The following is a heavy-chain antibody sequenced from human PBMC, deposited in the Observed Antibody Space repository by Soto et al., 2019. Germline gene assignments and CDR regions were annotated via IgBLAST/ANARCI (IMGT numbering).Heavy chain of an antibody. Sequence: ASVKVSCKASGYTFTSYGISWVRQAPGQGLEWMGWISAYNGNTNYAQKLQGRVTMTTDTSTSTAYMELRSLRSDDTAVYYCARGPYIVVVPAARGAFDIWGQGTMVTVSS. CDR1: GYTFTSYG. J-gene: IGHJ3*02. CDR2: ISAYNGNT. CDR3: ARGPYIVVVPAARGAFDI. V-gene: IGHV1-18*01. D-gene: IGHD2-2*01.